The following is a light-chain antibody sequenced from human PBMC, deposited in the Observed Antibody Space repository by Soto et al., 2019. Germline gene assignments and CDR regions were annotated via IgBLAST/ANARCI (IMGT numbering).Light chain of an antibody. J-gene: IGKJ1*01. Sequence: EIVMTQSPATLSVSPGERATLSCRASQSINGNLAWYQRKPGQAPRLLMYATSVRATGIPARFSGSGSGTDFTLTISSLEPEDSAVYYCQQNLGVHTFGQGTKVDIK. CDR3: QQNLGVHT. CDR1: QSINGN. CDR2: ATS. V-gene: IGKV3D-15*01.